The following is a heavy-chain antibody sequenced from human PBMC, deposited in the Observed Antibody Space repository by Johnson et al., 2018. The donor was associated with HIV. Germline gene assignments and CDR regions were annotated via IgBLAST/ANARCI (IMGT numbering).Heavy chain of an antibody. V-gene: IGHV3-13*01. D-gene: IGHD6-13*01. CDR2: IGTAGDT. J-gene: IGHJ3*02. Sequence: VQLVESGGGLIQPGGSLRLSCAASGFTFSSYDMHWVRQATGKGLEWVSAIGTAGDTYYPGSVKGRFTISRENAKNSLYLQMNSLRAEDTAVYYCAREGGYSSIWYGGYGREDAFDIWGQGTMVTVSS. CDR1: GFTFSSYD. CDR3: AREGGYSSIWYGGYGREDAFDI.